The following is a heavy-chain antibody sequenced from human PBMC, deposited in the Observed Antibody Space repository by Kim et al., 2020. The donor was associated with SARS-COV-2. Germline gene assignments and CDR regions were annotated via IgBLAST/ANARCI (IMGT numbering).Heavy chain of an antibody. V-gene: IGHV3-30*18. CDR1: GFTFSSYG. CDR2: ISYDGSNK. Sequence: GGSLRLSCAASGFTFSSYGMHWVRQAPGKGLEWVAVISYDGSNKYYADSVKGRFTISRDNSKNTLYLQMNSLRAEDTAVYYCAKEIQLYDFWSGYLNWGQGTLVTVSS. D-gene: IGHD3-3*01. CDR3: AKEIQLYDFWSGYLN. J-gene: IGHJ4*02.